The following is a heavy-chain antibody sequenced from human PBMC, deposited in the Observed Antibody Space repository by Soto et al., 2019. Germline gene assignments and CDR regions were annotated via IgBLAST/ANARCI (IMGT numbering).Heavy chain of an antibody. V-gene: IGHV4-59*01. D-gene: IGHD5-18*01. Sequence: PSETLSLTCTVSGGSISNYYWSWIRQPPGKGPEWIGYIYSSGSTNYNPSLKSRVTISADTSKNQVSLKLTSVTAADTAVYYCARDHPHSYGIYYFDYWGQGTLVTVSS. J-gene: IGHJ4*02. CDR2: IYSSGST. CDR3: ARDHPHSYGIYYFDY. CDR1: GGSISNYY.